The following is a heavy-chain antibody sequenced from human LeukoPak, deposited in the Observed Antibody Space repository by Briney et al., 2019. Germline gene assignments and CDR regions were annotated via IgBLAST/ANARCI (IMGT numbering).Heavy chain of an antibody. CDR1: GFTFSNYW. CDR3: ARDQGSFDY. J-gene: IGHJ4*02. Sequence: GGSLRLSCAASGFTFSNYWMHWVRQAPGKGLVWVSRIHSDGSATYYADSVRGRFIISRDNAKNTLYLQMNSLRAEDTAVYYCARDQGSFDYWGQGTLVTVSS. V-gene: IGHV3-74*01. CDR2: IHSDGSAT.